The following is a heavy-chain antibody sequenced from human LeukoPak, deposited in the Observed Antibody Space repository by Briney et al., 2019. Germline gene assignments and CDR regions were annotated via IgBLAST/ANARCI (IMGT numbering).Heavy chain of an antibody. D-gene: IGHD2-2*01. Sequence: PSETLSLTCAVYGGSFSGYYWSWIRQPPGKGLEWIGEINHSGSTNYNPSLKSRFTISVDTSKNQFSLKLSSVTAADTAVYYSTVYCSSTSCSDDYWGQGTLVTVSS. J-gene: IGHJ4*02. CDR1: GGSFSGYY. V-gene: IGHV4-34*01. CDR3: TVYCSSTSCSDDY. CDR2: INHSGST.